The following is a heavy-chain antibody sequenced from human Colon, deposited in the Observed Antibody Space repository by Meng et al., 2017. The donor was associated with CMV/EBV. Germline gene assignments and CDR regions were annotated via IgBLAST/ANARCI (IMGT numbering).Heavy chain of an antibody. D-gene: IGHD5-12*01. CDR2: IYSGDIT. V-gene: IGHV3-53*01. Sequence: GSLRLSCAASGFSVSSNYMSWVRQAPGKGQEWVSVIYSGDITYYADAVEGRFTISRDNSKNTLYLQMNSLRAEDTALYYCARVKTGYRGYLFDYWGQGTLVTVSS. CDR1: GFSVSSNY. J-gene: IGHJ4*02. CDR3: ARVKTGYRGYLFDY.